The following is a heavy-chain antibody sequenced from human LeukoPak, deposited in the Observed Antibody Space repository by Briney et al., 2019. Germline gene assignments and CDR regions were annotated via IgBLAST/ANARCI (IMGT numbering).Heavy chain of an antibody. Sequence: PGGSLRLSCAASGFTFSSYAMSWVRQAPGKGLEWVSAISGSGGSTYYADSVKGRFTISRDNSKNTLYLQMNSLRAEDTAVYYCAKDLFPVYGSGSYPKWFSDYWGQGTLVTVSS. J-gene: IGHJ4*02. CDR3: AKDLFPVYGSGSYPKWFSDY. D-gene: IGHD3-10*01. CDR2: ISGSGGST. CDR1: GFTFSSYA. V-gene: IGHV3-23*01.